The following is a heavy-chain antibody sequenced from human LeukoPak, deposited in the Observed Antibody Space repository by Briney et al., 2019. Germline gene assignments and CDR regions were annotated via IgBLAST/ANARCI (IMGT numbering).Heavy chain of an antibody. V-gene: IGHV1-2*02. D-gene: IGHD1-26*01. Sequence: ASVKVSCKASGYTFTGYYMHWVRQAPGQGLEWMGWINPNSGGTNYAQKFQGRVTMNRDTSISTAYMELSRLRSDDTAVYYCARDPGSYFYYYYGMDVWGQGTTVTVSS. CDR1: GYTFTGYY. CDR2: INPNSGGT. J-gene: IGHJ6*02. CDR3: ARDPGSYFYYYYGMDV.